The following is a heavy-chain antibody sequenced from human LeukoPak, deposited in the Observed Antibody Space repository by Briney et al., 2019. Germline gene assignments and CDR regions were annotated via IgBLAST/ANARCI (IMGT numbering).Heavy chain of an antibody. D-gene: IGHD6-13*01. V-gene: IGHV3-30*02. CDR1: VFTFSSYG. Sequence: GGSLRLSCAASVFTFSSYGMHWVRQAPGKGLEWVAFIRYDGTNKYYAESVKGRFTISRDNSKNTLYLQMNSLRAEDTAVYYCATSSAAAAGWVYYYMDVWGKGTTVTVSS. CDR3: ATSSAAAAGWVYYYMDV. J-gene: IGHJ6*03. CDR2: IRYDGTNK.